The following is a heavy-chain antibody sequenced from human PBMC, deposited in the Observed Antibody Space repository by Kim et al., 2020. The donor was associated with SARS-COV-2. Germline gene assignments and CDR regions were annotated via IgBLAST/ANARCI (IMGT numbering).Heavy chain of an antibody. J-gene: IGHJ4*02. CDR3: ARRIHSSIWAYYFDY. D-gene: IGHD6-13*01. Sequence: PSFQGQVTISADKSISTAYLQWSSLKASDTAMYYCARRIHSSIWAYYFDYWGQGTLVTVSS. V-gene: IGHV5-51*01.